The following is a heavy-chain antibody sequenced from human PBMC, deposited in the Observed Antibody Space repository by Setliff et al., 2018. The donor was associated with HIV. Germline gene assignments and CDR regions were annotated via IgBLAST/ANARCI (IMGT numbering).Heavy chain of an antibody. V-gene: IGHV4-34*12. Sequence: SETLSLTCGVYGGSVSAYEWRWIRQPPGKGLEWIGSIFRSGSTYYNPSLKSRVTISVDTLKNHFSLKLSSVTAADTAVYYCARVSSTYWYSIFRNYYYHMDVWGKGTTVTVSS. D-gene: IGHD2-8*02. CDR2: IFRSGST. CDR3: ARVSSTYWYSIFRNYYYHMDV. CDR1: GGSVSAYE. J-gene: IGHJ6*03.